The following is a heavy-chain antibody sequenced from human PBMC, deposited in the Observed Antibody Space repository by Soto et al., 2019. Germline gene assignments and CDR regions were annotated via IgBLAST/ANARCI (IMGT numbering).Heavy chain of an antibody. CDR2: ISSSSFSI. CDR1: GFTFSSYS. CDR3: ARNESSNIYAMDV. D-gene: IGHD6-6*01. V-gene: IGHV3-21*01. J-gene: IGHJ6*02. Sequence: EVQLVESGGGLVKPGGSLRLSCAASGFTFSSYSMNWVRQAPGKGLEWVSSISSSSFSINYADSVKGRFSISRDNAQNSLHLQMNNLRAEDTAVYYCARNESSNIYAMDVWGQGTTVTVSS.